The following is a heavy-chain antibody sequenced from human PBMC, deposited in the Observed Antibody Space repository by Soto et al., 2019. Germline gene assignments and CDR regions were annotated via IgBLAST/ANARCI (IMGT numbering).Heavy chain of an antibody. Sequence: PGGSLRLSCAASGFTVSSNYMNWVRQAPGKGLEWVSVIYSGGSTYYADSVKGRFTISRDNSKSTLYLQMNSLRAEDTAVYYCARGSYFDSSGYYGYFNLWGQGTLVTVSS. J-gene: IGHJ1*01. CDR3: ARGSYFDSSGYYGYFNL. CDR1: GFTVSSNY. V-gene: IGHV3-53*01. CDR2: IYSGGST. D-gene: IGHD3-22*01.